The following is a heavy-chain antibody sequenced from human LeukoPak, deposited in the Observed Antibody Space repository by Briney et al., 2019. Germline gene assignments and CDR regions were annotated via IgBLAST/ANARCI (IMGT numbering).Heavy chain of an antibody. Sequence: PSETLSLTCTVSGGPFIGSSGTWVRQPPGRGLGWIGYIFYSGSTNYNPSLKSRVTISVDTSKNQFSLNLTSVTAAGTAVYYCARHGSGSVAAPKYWGQGALVTVSS. D-gene: IGHD4-23*01. V-gene: IGHV4-59*08. CDR2: IFYSGST. CDR1: GGPFIGSS. J-gene: IGHJ4*02. CDR3: ARHGSGSVAAPKY.